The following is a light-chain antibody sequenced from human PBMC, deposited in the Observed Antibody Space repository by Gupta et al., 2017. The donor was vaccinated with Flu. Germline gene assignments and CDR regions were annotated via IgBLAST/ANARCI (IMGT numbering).Light chain of an antibody. CDR2: KSN. CDR3: ATWDDSLSAVV. J-gene: IGLJ2*01. V-gene: IGLV1-47*01. Sequence: QSVLTQPPSTSGTPGQRVTFSCSGGNSNIGINYVYWYQQLPGAAPKLIIYKSNQRPSGVPDRFSGSKSGTSASLAISGLRSEDEAEYYCATWDDSLSAVVLGGGTKLTVL. CDR1: NSNIGINY.